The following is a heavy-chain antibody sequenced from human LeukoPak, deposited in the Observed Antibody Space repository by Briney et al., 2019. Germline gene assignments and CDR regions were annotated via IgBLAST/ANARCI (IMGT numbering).Heavy chain of an antibody. CDR1: GGTFSSYA. Sequence: SVKVSCKASGGTFSSYAISWVRQAPGQGLEWMGGIIPIFGTANYAQKFQGRVTITADKSTSTAYMELSSLRSEDTAVYYCASHYYDSSGYLDYWGQGTLVTVSS. CDR3: ASHYYDSSGYLDY. V-gene: IGHV1-69*06. CDR2: IIPIFGTA. J-gene: IGHJ4*02. D-gene: IGHD3-22*01.